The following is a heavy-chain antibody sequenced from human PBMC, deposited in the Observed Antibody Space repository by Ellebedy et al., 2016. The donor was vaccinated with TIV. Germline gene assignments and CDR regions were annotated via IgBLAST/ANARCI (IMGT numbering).Heavy chain of an antibody. J-gene: IGHJ5*02. CDR3: ARDARFIDQQHNWFDP. V-gene: IGHV3-74*01. CDR2: INSDGSNT. CDR1: GFSFSTYW. D-gene: IGHD6-13*01. Sequence: GGSLRLSCAASGFSFSTYWMHWVRQAPGKGLVWVSRINSDGSNTDYADSVKGRFTISRDNSKNALYLQMNSLRAEDTAVYYCARDARFIDQQHNWFDPWGQGTLVTVSS.